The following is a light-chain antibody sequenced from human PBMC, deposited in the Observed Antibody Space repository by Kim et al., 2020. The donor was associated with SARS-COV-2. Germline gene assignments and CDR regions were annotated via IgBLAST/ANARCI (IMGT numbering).Light chain of an antibody. Sequence: ASVGDTVTITCRASQSISGWLAWYQQKPGKAPKLLIYKASNLQSGVPSRFSGSGSGTEFTLTISSLQPDDFATYYCQQYSSYSPYTFGQGTKLEI. V-gene: IGKV1-5*03. CDR2: KAS. J-gene: IGKJ2*01. CDR1: QSISGW. CDR3: QQYSSYSPYT.